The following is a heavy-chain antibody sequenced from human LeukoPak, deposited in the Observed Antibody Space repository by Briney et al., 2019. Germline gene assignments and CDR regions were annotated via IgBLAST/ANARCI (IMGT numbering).Heavy chain of an antibody. Sequence: PGGSLRLSCAASGFTVSSNYMSWVRQAPGKGLEWVSAISGSGGSTYYADSVKGRFTISRDNSKNTLYLQMNSLRAEDTAVYYCARDGGSYTPQDYWGQGTLVTVSS. CDR1: GFTVSSNY. CDR3: ARDGGSYTPQDY. V-gene: IGHV3-23*01. D-gene: IGHD1-26*01. CDR2: ISGSGGST. J-gene: IGHJ4*02.